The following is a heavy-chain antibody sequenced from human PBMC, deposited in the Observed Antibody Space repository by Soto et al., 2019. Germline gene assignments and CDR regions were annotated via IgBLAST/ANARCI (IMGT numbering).Heavy chain of an antibody. J-gene: IGHJ4*02. D-gene: IGHD5-12*01. CDR2: IYPGDSDT. Sequence: PGESLKISCKGSGYSFTSYWIGWVRQMPGKGLEWMGIIYPGDSDTRYSPSFQGQVTISADKSISTAYLQWSSLKASDTAMYYCASGGRNSGYDWTLDYWGQGTLVTVSS. CDR1: GYSFTSYW. CDR3: ASGGRNSGYDWTLDY. V-gene: IGHV5-51*01.